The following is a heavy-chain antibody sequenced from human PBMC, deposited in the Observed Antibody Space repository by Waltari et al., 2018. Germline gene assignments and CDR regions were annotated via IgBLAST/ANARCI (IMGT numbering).Heavy chain of an antibody. CDR3: AREYSGSYDDAFDI. CDR1: GGSISSGSYY. V-gene: IGHV4-61*09. Sequence: QVQLQESGPGLVKPSQTLSLTCTVSGGSISSGSYYWSWIRQPAGKGLEWIGYIYTSGSTNYNPSLKSRVTISVDTSKNQFSLKLSSVTAADTAVYYCAREYSGSYDDAFDIWGQGTMVTDSS. J-gene: IGHJ3*02. D-gene: IGHD1-26*01. CDR2: IYTSGST.